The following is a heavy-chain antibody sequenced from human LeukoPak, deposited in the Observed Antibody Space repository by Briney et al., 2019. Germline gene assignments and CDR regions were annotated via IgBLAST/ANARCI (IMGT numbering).Heavy chain of an antibody. D-gene: IGHD1-26*01. CDR2: IYYSGST. Sequence: SETLSLTCTVSGGSISSSSYYWGWIRQPPGKGLEWIGSIYYSGSTYYNPSLKSRVTISVDTSKNQFSLKLSSVTAADTAVYYCARDGWELGYFDYWGQGTLVTVSS. J-gene: IGHJ4*02. V-gene: IGHV4-39*07. CDR3: ARDGWELGYFDY. CDR1: GGSISSSSYY.